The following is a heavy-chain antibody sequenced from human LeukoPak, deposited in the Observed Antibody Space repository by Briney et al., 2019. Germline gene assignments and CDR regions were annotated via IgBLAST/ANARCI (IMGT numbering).Heavy chain of an antibody. D-gene: IGHD3-22*01. J-gene: IGHJ4*02. CDR3: AKGDYYDSSASVDY. Sequence: PGGSLRLSCAASGFTFDDYAMHWVRQASGKSLEWVSGISWNSGSIGYADSVKGRFTISRDNAKNSLYLQMNSLRAEDMALYYCAKGDYYDSSASVDYWGQGTLVTVSS. CDR2: ISWNSGSI. CDR1: GFTFDDYA. V-gene: IGHV3-9*03.